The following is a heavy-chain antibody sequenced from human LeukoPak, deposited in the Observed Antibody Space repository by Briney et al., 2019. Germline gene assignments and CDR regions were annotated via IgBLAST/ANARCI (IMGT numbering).Heavy chain of an antibody. D-gene: IGHD3-10*01. V-gene: IGHV3-7*03. Sequence: GGSLRLSCVASGFTFGKYWMSWVGQAPGKGLEWVANIKLDGSEKNYVDSVKGRFTISRDNTKNSLYLQMNSLRAEDTAVYYCAKDRTWFGDYIDYWGQGTLVTVSS. J-gene: IGHJ4*02. CDR1: GFTFGKYW. CDR2: IKLDGSEK. CDR3: AKDRTWFGDYIDY.